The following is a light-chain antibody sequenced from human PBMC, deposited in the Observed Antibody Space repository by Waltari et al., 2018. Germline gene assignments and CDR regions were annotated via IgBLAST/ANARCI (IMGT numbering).Light chain of an antibody. CDR2: AAS. V-gene: IGKV1-8*01. CDR1: QHLCGY. Sequence: TCQGSQHLCGYLAWSLHKPGQAPKLLIYAASTWQTGVPSRLSGSGSGTDFTLIISCLQAEDFAIYFCQQSDSDPLTFGGGTKVEIK. J-gene: IGKJ4*01. CDR3: QQSDSDPLT.